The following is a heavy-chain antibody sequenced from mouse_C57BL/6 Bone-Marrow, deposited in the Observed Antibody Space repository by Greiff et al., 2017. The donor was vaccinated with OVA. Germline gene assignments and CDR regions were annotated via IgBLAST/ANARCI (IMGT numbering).Heavy chain of an antibody. V-gene: IGHV1-64*01. CDR2: IHPNSGST. D-gene: IGHD1-1*01. CDR3: ARGGSKAWFDY. CDR1: GYTFTSYW. J-gene: IGHJ2*01. Sequence: QVQLKQPGAELVKPGASVKLSCKASGYTFTSYWMHWVKQRPGQGLEWIGMIHPNSGSTNYNEKFKSKATLTVDKSSSTAYIQLSSLTSEDTAVYYCARGGSKAWFDYWGQGTTLTVSS.